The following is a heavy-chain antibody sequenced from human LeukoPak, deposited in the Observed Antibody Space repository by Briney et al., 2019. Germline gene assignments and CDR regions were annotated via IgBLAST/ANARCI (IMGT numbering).Heavy chain of an antibody. V-gene: IGHV1-8*01. D-gene: IGHD2-15*01. CDR3: ARGGYCSGGSCYKSYYYYYYMDV. CDR2: MNPNSGNT. CDR1: GYTFTSYD. Sequence: ASVKVPCKASGYTFTSYDINWVRQATGQGLEWMGWMNPNSGNTGYAQKFQGRVTMTRNTSISTAYMELSSLRSEDTAVYYCARGGYCSGGSCYKSYYYYYYMDVWGKGTTVTISS. J-gene: IGHJ6*03.